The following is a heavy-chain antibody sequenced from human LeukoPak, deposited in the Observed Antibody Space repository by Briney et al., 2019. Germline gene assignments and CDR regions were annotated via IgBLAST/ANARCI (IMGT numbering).Heavy chain of an antibody. V-gene: IGHV5-10-1*01. CDR3: ATTPQRGQWLAEFDY. CDR2: IDPSDSYT. CDR1: GYSFTTYW. D-gene: IGHD6-19*01. Sequence: GESLKISCKGSGYSFTTYWITWVRQMPGKGLEWMGRIDPSDSYTNYSPSFQGHVTISVDKAINTAYLQWSSLKASDTAKYCCATTPQRGQWLAEFDYWGQGTLVTVSS. J-gene: IGHJ4*02.